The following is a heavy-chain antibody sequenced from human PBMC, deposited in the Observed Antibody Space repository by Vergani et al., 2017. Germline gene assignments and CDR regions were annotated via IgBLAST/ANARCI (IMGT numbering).Heavy chain of an antibody. D-gene: IGHD6-19*01. CDR3: AKTPVGPYSSGWSFDY. CDR1: GFTFSSYA. V-gene: IGHV3-23*01. J-gene: IGHJ4*02. Sequence: EVQLLESGGGLVQPGGSLRLSCAASGFTFSSYAMSWVRQAPGKGLEWVSAISGSGGSTYYADAVKGRFTISRDNSKNTLYLQMNSLRAEDTAVYYCAKTPVGPYSSGWSFDYWGQGTLVTVSS. CDR2: ISGSGGST.